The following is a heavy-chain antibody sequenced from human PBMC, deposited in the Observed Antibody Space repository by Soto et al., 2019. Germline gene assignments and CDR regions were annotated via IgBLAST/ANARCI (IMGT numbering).Heavy chain of an antibody. CDR2: ISYDGSNK. J-gene: IGHJ4*02. D-gene: IGHD1-26*01. Sequence: QVQLVESGGGVGQPGRSLRVSCAASGFTFSSYSMHWVRQAPGKGLEWVAVISYDGSNKYYADSVKGRFTISRDNSENTLYLQMNSLRTEDTAVSYCARGLQGGSQRGYFDYWGQGTLVTVSS. CDR3: ARGLQGGSQRGYFDY. V-gene: IGHV3-30-3*01. CDR1: GFTFSSYS.